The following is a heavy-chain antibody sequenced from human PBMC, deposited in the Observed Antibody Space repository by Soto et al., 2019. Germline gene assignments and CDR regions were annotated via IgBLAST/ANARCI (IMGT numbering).Heavy chain of an antibody. CDR1: GYTFTSYG. V-gene: IGHV1-18*01. CDR3: ARESVRYCRDGVCYQGYYYCAMDV. J-gene: IGHJ6*02. D-gene: IGHD2-8*01. Sequence: QVQLVQSGAEVKNSGASVKVSCKASGYTFTSYGFSWVRQAPGRGLEWMGWISASNGNTNYAHKHKGRVTMTTDTSTGTAYMELRRLRSDDTATYYCARESVRYCRDGVCYQGYYYCAMDVWGQGTTVTVS. CDR2: ISASNGNT.